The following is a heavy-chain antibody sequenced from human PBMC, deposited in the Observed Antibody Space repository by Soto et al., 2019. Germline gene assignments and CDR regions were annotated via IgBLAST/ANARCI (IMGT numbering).Heavy chain of an antibody. Sequence: SETLSLTCTVSGGSITGGSISSTTYYWGWMRQPPGKGLEWIASFFIGGSTYYNPSLKSRVTISVDTSKNQFSLKLTSVTAADTAVYYCARDKITGLFDYWGQGTLVTVSS. J-gene: IGHJ4*02. CDR1: GGSITGGSISSTTYY. CDR3: ARDKITGLFDY. CDR2: FFIGGST. V-gene: IGHV4-39*02. D-gene: IGHD2-8*02.